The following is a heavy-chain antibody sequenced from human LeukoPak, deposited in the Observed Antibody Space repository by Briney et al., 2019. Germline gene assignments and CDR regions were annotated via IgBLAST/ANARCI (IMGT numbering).Heavy chain of an antibody. J-gene: IGHJ6*02. CDR2: ISWNSGSI. CDR1: GFTFDDYA. Sequence: GGSLRLSCAVSGFTFDDYAMHWVRQAPGKGLEWVSGISWNSGSIGYADSVKGRFTISRDNAKNSLYLQMNSLRAEDTALYYCAKFGYYGSGSYSPDYGMDVWGQGTTVTVSS. V-gene: IGHV3-9*01. D-gene: IGHD3-10*01. CDR3: AKFGYYGSGSYSPDYGMDV.